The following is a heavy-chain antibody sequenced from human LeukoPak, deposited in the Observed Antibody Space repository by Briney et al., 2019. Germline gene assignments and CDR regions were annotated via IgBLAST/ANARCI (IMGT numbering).Heavy chain of an antibody. CDR3: ARDRIGPFYAYDI. CDR1: GGSISSYY. CDR2: MYTSGST. J-gene: IGHJ3*02. V-gene: IGHV4-4*07. Sequence: SETLPLTCTVSGGSISSYYWSWIRQPAGKGLEWIGRMYTSGSTNQNPSLKSRVTISVDKSKNQFSLKLSSVTAADTAVYYCARDRIGPFYAYDIWGQGTMVTVSS. D-gene: IGHD2/OR15-2a*01.